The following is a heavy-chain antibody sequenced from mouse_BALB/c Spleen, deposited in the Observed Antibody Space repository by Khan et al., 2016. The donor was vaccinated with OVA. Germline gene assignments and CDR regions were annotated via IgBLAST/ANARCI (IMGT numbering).Heavy chain of an antibody. D-gene: IGHD1-1*01. CDR2: TNPTNGRT. V-gene: IGHV1S81*02. CDR3: ARIKKIVATYFDY. J-gene: IGHJ2*01. Sequence: QVQLQQPGAELVKAGASVKMSCKASGYTFTSYWMHWVKQRLGQGLEWFAETNPTNGRTYYTEKFKSKATLTVDKSSSNAYMLLSGPTFEDSAVYYWARIKKIVATYFDYWGQGTTLTVSS. CDR1: GYTFTSYW.